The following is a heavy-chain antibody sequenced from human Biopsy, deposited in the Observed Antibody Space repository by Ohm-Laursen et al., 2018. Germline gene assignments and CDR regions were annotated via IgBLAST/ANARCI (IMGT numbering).Heavy chain of an antibody. CDR2: IYNTGDT. V-gene: IGHV4-59*08. J-gene: IGHJ2*01. Sequence: SQTLSLTCTLSGGSITSYSWSWIRQPPGKGLEPIGYIYNTGDTTYNPSLQSRVTISLDTSNNQLSLRLRSVTAADAAVYYCARRSAANWYFNLWGRGTLVTVSS. CDR1: GGSITSYS. D-gene: IGHD6-25*01. CDR3: ARRSAANWYFNL.